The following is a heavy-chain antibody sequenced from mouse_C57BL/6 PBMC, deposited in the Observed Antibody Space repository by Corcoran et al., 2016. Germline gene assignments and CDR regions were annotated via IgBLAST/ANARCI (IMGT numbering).Heavy chain of an antibody. V-gene: IGHV14-3*01. J-gene: IGHJ2*01. CDR1: GFNIKNTY. CDR3: AWHYYGSSPFDY. CDR2: IDPANGNT. Sequence: EVQLQQSVAELVRPGASVKLSCTASGFNIKNTYMHWVKQRPEQGLEWIGRIDPANGNTKYAPKFQGKATITEDTSSNTAYLQLSSLTAEDTAIYYCAWHYYGSSPFDYWCQGTTLTVSS. D-gene: IGHD1-1*01.